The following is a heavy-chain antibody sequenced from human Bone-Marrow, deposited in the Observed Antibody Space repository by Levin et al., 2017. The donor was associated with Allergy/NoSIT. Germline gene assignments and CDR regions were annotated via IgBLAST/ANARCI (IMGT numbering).Heavy chain of an antibody. CDR3: ARLDSGYACAWFDP. V-gene: IGHV7-4-1*02. CDR2: INTNTGNP. Sequence: ASVKVSCKASGYTFTSYAMNWVRQAPGQGLEWMGWINTNTGNPTYAQGFTGRFVFSLDTSVSTAYLQISSLKAEDTAVYYCARLDSGYACAWFDPWGQGTLVTVSS. J-gene: IGHJ5*02. CDR1: GYTFTSYA. D-gene: IGHD5-12*01.